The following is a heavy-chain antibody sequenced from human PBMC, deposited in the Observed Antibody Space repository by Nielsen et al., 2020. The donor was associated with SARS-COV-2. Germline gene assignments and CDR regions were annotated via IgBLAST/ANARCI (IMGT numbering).Heavy chain of an antibody. J-gene: IGHJ6*02. Sequence: SETLSPTCTVSGGSVSSGSYYWSWIRQPPGKGLEWIGYIYYSGSTNYNPSLKSRVTISVDTSKNQFSLKLSSVTAADTAVYYCARDEAVLIAVAGTGGMDVWGQGTTVTVSS. V-gene: IGHV4-61*01. CDR1: GGSVSSGSYY. CDR3: ARDEAVLIAVAGTGGMDV. CDR2: IYYSGST. D-gene: IGHD6-19*01.